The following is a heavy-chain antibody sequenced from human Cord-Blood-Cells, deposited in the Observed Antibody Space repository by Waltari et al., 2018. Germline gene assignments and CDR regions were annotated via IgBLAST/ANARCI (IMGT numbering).Heavy chain of an antibody. D-gene: IGHD6-6*01. V-gene: IGHV1-69*01. CDR1: GGTYSRYA. CDR2: IIPIFGTA. J-gene: IGHJ3*02. Sequence: VQLVQSGAAVKKPGSSVKVSCKDSGGTYSRYAISWVRQAPGQGLEWMGGIIPIFGTANYAQKFQGRVTITADESTSTAYMELSSLRSEDTAVYYCARGIEYSSSSYAFDIWGQGTMVTVSS. CDR3: ARGIEYSSSSYAFDI.